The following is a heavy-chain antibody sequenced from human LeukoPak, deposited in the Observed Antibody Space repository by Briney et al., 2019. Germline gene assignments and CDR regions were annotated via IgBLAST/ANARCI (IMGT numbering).Heavy chain of an antibody. CDR2: ISPYNGNT. J-gene: IGHJ4*02. D-gene: IGHD6-19*01. CDR1: GYTFTSYT. Sequence: ASVKVSCKASGYTFTSYTISWVRQAPGQGLEWMGWISPYNGNTIYAQKLQGRVTMTTDTSTSTAYMELRSLRSDDTAVYYCAKGGYSSGWPGHDYFDYWGQGTLVTVSS. V-gene: IGHV1-18*01. CDR3: AKGGYSSGWPGHDYFDY.